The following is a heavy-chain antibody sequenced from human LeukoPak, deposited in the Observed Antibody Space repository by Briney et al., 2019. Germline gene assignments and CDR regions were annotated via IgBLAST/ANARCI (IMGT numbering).Heavy chain of an antibody. J-gene: IGHJ4*02. CDR1: GGSFSGYY. D-gene: IGHD6-6*01. CDR2: INPSGST. V-gene: IGHV4-34*01. CDR3: ARGGIAARPFSFDY. Sequence: PSETLSLTCAVYGGSFSGYYWSWIRQPPGKGLEWIGEINPSGSTNYNPSLKSRVTISVDTSKNQFSLKLSSVTAADTAVYYCARGGIAARPFSFDYWGQGTLVTVSS.